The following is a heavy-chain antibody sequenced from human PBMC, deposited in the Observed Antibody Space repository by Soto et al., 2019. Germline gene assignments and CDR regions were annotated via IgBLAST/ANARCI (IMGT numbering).Heavy chain of an antibody. Sequence: QVQLQESGPGLVKPSETLSLTRTVSGGSISSYYWSWIRQPPGKGLEWIGYIYYSGSTNYNPSLKSRVTISVDTSKNQFSLKLSSVTAADTAVYSCARRYGGGFDYWGQGTLVTVSS. CDR1: GGSISSYY. CDR2: IYYSGST. J-gene: IGHJ4*02. D-gene: IGHD3-10*01. V-gene: IGHV4-59*08. CDR3: ARRYGGGFDY.